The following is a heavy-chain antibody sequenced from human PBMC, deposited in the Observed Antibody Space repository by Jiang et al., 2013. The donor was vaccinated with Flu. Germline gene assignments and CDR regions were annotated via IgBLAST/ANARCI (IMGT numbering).Heavy chain of an antibody. V-gene: IGHV6-1*01. CDR2: TYYRSQWHN. Sequence: QTLSLTCAISGDSVSSNSAAWNWIRQSPLRGLEWLGRTYYRSQWHNDYAASVKSRITINPDTSKNQFSLQLNSVTPDDTAVYYCVRGPAVADSWGQGTLVTVSS. CDR1: GDSVSSNSAA. CDR3: VRGPAVADS. J-gene: IGHJ4*02. D-gene: IGHD6-19*01.